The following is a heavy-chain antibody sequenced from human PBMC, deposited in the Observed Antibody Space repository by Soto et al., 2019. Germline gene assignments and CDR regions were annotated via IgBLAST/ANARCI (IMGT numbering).Heavy chain of an antibody. V-gene: IGHV3-30*03. J-gene: IGHJ5*02. CDR2: VSYDGRVT. D-gene: IGHD3-16*01. CDR3: ARDSIMEYGNWFDP. CDR1: GFTFNTYG. Sequence: GGSLRLSCAASGFTFNTYGMHWVRQAPGKGLEWLAVVSYDGRVTYYVDSVQGRFTISRDNSKNTLYLQMNSLRPEDTAMYYCARDSIMEYGNWFDPWGQGTLVTV.